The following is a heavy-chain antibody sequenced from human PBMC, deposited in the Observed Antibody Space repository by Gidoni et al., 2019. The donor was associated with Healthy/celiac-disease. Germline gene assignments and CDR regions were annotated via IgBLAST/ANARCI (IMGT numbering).Heavy chain of an antibody. CDR1: GYTLTELS. CDR3: ATAPRGFKLGATLHFPHDY. D-gene: IGHD1-26*01. J-gene: IGHJ4*02. CDR2: FDPEYGET. V-gene: IGHV1-24*01. Sequence: QVQLVQSGAEVKKPGASVKVSCKVSGYTLTELSMHWVRQAPGKGLEWMGGFDPEYGETIYAQKFQGRVTMTEDTSTDTAYMELSSLRSEDTAVYYCATAPRGFKLGATLHFPHDYWGQGTLVTVSS.